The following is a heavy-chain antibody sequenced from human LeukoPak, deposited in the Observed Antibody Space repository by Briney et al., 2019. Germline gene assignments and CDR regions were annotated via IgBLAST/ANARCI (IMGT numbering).Heavy chain of an antibody. CDR3: AKVLGYCTNGVCYTGGDY. CDR1: GFTFSSYA. Sequence: GGSLRLSCAASGFTFSSYAMSWVRQAPGKGLEWVSAISGSGGSTYYADSVEGRFTISRDNSKNTLYLQMNSLRAEDTAVYYCAKVLGYCTNGVCYTGGDYWGQGTLVTVSS. J-gene: IGHJ4*02. D-gene: IGHD2-8*01. CDR2: ISGSGGST. V-gene: IGHV3-23*01.